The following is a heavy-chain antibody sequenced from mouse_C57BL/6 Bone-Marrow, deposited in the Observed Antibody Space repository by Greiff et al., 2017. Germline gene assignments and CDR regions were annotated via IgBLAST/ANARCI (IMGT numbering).Heavy chain of an antibody. Sequence: EVKLEEDGGGLVQPVLSMKLSCVASGFTFSNYWMNWVRQSPEKGLEWVAQIRLKSDNYATHYAESVKGRFTISRDDSKSSVYLQMNNLRAEDTGIYYCQDWAWFAYWGQGTLVTVSA. D-gene: IGHD4-1*01. V-gene: IGHV6-3*01. CDR1: GFTFSNYW. J-gene: IGHJ3*01. CDR2: IRLKSDNYAT. CDR3: QDWAWFAY.